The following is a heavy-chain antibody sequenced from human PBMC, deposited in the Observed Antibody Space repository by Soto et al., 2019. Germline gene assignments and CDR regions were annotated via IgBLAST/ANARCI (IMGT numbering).Heavy chain of an antibody. D-gene: IGHD3-3*01. Sequence: PSETLSLTCTVSGGSISSYYWSCIRQPPGKGLEWIGYIYYSGSTNYNPSLKSRVTISVDTSKNQFSLKLSSVTAADTAVYYCARGGASTIFGVVIESWFDPWGQGTLVTVSS. CDR3: ARGGASTIFGVVIESWFDP. CDR2: IYYSGST. J-gene: IGHJ5*02. CDR1: GGSISSYY. V-gene: IGHV4-59*01.